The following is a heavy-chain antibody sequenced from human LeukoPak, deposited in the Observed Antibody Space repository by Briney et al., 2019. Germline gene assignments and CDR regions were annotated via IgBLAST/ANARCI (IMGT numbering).Heavy chain of an antibody. CDR2: ISNSGGSK. V-gene: IGHV3-23*01. J-gene: IGHJ4*02. D-gene: IGHD7-27*01. CDR1: AFTFSSYT. Sequence: PGGSLRLSCAASAFTFSSYTMSWVRQAPGKGLEWVSAISNSGGSKYYADSVKGRFTISRDNSKNTLYLQMNSLRAEDTAVYYCAKDEGPITWAYCFDYWGQGTLVTVSS. CDR3: AKDEGPITWAYCFDY.